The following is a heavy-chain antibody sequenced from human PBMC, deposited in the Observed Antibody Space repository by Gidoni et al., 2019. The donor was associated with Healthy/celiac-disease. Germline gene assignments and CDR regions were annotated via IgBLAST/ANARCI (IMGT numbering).Heavy chain of an antibody. Sequence: QMQLVQSGPEVKKPGTSVKVSCKASGFTFTSSAVQWVRQARGQRLEWIGWIVVGSGNTNYAQKFQERVTITRDMSTSTAYMELSSLRSEDTAVYYGYLAIRGQIDYWGQGTLVTVSS. D-gene: IGHD3-16*01. CDR3: YLAIRGQIDY. CDR2: IVVGSGNT. CDR1: GFTFTSSA. J-gene: IGHJ4*02. V-gene: IGHV1-58*01.